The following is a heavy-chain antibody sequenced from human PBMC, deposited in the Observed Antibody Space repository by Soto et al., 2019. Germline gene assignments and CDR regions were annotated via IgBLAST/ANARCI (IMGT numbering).Heavy chain of an antibody. J-gene: IGHJ4*02. CDR3: ARVTEAYCGGDCYRDHFDY. D-gene: IGHD2-21*02. CDR1: GGSFSGYY. Sequence: PSETLSLTCAVYGGSFSGYYLSWIRQPPGKGLECIGEINHSGSTNYNPSLKSRVTISVDTSKNQFSLKLSSVTAADTAVYYCARVTEAYCGGDCYRDHFDYWGQGTLVNVSS. CDR2: INHSGST. V-gene: IGHV4-34*01.